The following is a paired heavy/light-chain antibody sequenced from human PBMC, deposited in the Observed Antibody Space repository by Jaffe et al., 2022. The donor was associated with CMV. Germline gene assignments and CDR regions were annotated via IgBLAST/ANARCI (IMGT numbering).Heavy chain of an antibody. CDR1: GFTFSSYA. CDR2: ISGSGGST. Sequence: EVQLLESGGGLVQPGGSLRLSCAASGFTFSSYAMSWVRQAPGKGLEWVSAISGSGGSTYYADSVKGRFTISRDNSKNTLYLQMNSLRAEDTAVYYCANLYSNYARSPYYGMDVWGQGTTVTVSS. CDR3: ANLYSNYARSPYYGMDV. J-gene: IGHJ6*02. V-gene: IGHV3-23*01. D-gene: IGHD4-4*01.
Light chain of an antibody. CDR3: QQRSNWPRWT. CDR1: QSVSSY. V-gene: IGKV3-11*01. CDR2: DAS. Sequence: EIVLTQSPATLSLSPGERATLSCRASQSVSSYLAWYQQKPGQAPRLLIYDASNRATGIPARFSGSGSGTDFTLTISSLEPEDFAVYYCQQRSNWPRWTFGQGTKVEIK. J-gene: IGKJ1*01.